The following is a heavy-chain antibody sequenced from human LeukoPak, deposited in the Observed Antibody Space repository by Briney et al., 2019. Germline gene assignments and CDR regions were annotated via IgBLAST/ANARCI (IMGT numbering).Heavy chain of an antibody. CDR1: GGSISSGGYY. CDR2: IYYSGST. J-gene: IGHJ5*02. Sequence: SQTLSLTCTVSGGSISSGGYYWSWIRQHPGKGLEWIGYIYYSGSTYYNPSLKSQVTISVDTSKNQFSLKLSSVTAADTAVYYCARVGGRTVTTFYWFDPWGQGTLVTVSS. CDR3: ARVGGRTVTTFYWFDP. D-gene: IGHD4-11*01. V-gene: IGHV4-31*01.